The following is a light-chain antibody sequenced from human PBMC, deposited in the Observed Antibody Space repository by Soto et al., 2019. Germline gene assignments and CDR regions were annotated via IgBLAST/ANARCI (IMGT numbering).Light chain of an antibody. J-gene: IGKJ5*01. CDR2: DAS. CDR1: QSVSTY. CDR3: QQRSNWHSIT. Sequence: EIWLTQSPATLSLSPGERATLSCRASQSVSTYLAWYQQKPGQAPRLLIHDASNRATGIPVRFSGSGAGTDLTLTISSLEPADSAVYYCQQRSNWHSITFGQGTRLEI. V-gene: IGKV3D-11*02.